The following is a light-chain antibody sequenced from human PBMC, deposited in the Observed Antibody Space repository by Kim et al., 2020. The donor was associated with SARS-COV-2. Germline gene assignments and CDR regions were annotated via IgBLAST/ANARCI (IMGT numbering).Light chain of an antibody. Sequence: SPGERATRPCRASHSVSSTVAWYQKKPGQAPRLLIYGASTRATGIPARFSGSGSGTEFTLTISSLQSEDFAVYYCQQYNNWPPWTFGQGTKVDIK. J-gene: IGKJ1*01. CDR3: QQYNNWPPWT. CDR2: GAS. CDR1: HSVSST. V-gene: IGKV3-15*01.